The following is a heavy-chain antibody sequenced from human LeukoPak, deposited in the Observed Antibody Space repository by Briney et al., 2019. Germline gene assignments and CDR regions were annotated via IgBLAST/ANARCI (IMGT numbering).Heavy chain of an antibody. CDR1: GFTFSNAW. D-gene: IGHD1-26*01. J-gene: IGHJ5*01. CDR2: INWNGDNP. Sequence: GGSLRLSCAASGFTFSNAWMSWVRQRPGGGLEYVAEINWNGDNPVYENSLRGRFTISRNNAKNSVFLQMNSLRVEDTAFYYCARRSLSGATTGYYYDSWGQGTLVAVSS. CDR3: ARRSLSGATTGYYYDS. V-gene: IGHV3-20*04.